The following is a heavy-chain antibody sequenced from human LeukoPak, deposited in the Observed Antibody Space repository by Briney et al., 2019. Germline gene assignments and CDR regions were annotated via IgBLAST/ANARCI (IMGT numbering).Heavy chain of an antibody. J-gene: IGHJ4*02. D-gene: IGHD6-13*01. V-gene: IGHV1-2*02. CDR1: GYTFTGYY. CDR2: INPNSGGT. Sequence: GASVKVSCKASGYTFTGYYMHWVRQAPGQGLEWMGWINPNSGGTNYAQKFQGRVTMTRDTSISTAYMELSRLRSDDTAVYYCARDLPLILSLSSSWYYFDYWGQGTLVTVSS. CDR3: ARDLPLILSLSSSWYYFDY.